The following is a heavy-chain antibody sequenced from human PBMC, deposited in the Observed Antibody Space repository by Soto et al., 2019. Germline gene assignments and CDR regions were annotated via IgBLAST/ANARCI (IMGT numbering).Heavy chain of an antibody. J-gene: IGHJ3*02. CDR2: INPNSGGT. Sequence: ASVKVSCKASGYTFTGYYMHWVRQAPGQGLEWMGWINPNSGGTNYAQKFQGWVTMTRDTSISTAYMELSRLRSDDTAVYYCARDSGVVVVAARGPEGAFDIWGQGTMVTVSS. D-gene: IGHD2-15*01. CDR3: ARDSGVVVVAARGPEGAFDI. CDR1: GYTFTGYY. V-gene: IGHV1-2*04.